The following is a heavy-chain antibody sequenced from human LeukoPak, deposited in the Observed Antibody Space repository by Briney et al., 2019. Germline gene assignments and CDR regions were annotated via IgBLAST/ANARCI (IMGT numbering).Heavy chain of an antibody. CDR1: GGSISSYY. CDR3: ARDRRSGWYFDY. D-gene: IGHD6-19*01. Sequence: SETLSLTCTVSGGSISSYYWSWIWQPARKGLEWIGRTSTSGSANYNPTLKGRVTMSADTSQNQFSLKLSSVTAADTAVYYCARDRRSGWYFDYWGQGTLVTVSS. J-gene: IGHJ4*02. V-gene: IGHV4-4*07. CDR2: TSTSGSA.